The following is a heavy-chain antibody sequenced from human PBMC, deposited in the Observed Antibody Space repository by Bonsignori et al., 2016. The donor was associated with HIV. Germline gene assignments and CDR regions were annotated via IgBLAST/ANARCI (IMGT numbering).Heavy chain of an antibody. D-gene: IGHD2-2*01. CDR2: TDQSGST. Sequence: QVRLQQWGAGLLKPSETLSLTCAVYGGSFSDYYWAWIRQTPEKGLEWIGETDQSGSTNYNPSLKTRVTISIDPSKNQFSLKLTSVTAADSAVYYCAKIPGADAPWGQGTRVTVSS. CDR3: AKIPGADAP. J-gene: IGHJ5*02. CDR1: GGSFSDYY. V-gene: IGHV4-34*01.